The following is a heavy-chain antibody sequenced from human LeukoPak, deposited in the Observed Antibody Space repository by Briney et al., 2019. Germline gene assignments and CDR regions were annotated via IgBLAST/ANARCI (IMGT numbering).Heavy chain of an antibody. V-gene: IGHV3-15*01. J-gene: IGHJ4*02. CDR1: GFIFSNAW. Sequence: GGSLRLSCAASGFIFSNAWISWVRQAPGKGLEWVGLIKGKTDGGTTDYAAPVKGRFTISRDDSKNTLYLQVNSLKTEDTAVYYCTTREKHLDYWGQGTLVTVSS. CDR2: IKGKTDGGTT. CDR3: TTREKHLDY.